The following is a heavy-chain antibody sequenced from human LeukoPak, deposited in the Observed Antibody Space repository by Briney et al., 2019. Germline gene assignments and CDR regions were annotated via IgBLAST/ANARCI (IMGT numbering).Heavy chain of an antibody. D-gene: IGHD6-25*01. Sequence: GGSLRLSCAASGFTFNSYAMNWVRQAPGKGLQWVSSISGSGDVTYYADSVKGRFTISRDNSKNTLFLQMNSLRAEDTAVYYGAKCRGNGGSKLHFNYWGQGTLVTVSS. V-gene: IGHV3-23*01. CDR1: GFTFNSYA. J-gene: IGHJ4*02. CDR2: ISGSGDVT. CDR3: AKCRGNGGSKLHFNY.